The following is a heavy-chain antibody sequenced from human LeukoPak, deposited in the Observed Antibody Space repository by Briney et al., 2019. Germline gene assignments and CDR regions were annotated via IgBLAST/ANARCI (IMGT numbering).Heavy chain of an antibody. Sequence: PGGSLRLSCAASGFTFSSYAMSWVRQAPGKGLEWVSAISGSGGSTYYADSVKGRFTISRDTYQHTLYLQMNRLRAEDTAVYYCAKNGYCSGGSCYSGWFDPWGQGTLVTVSS. V-gene: IGHV3-23*01. D-gene: IGHD2-15*01. CDR3: AKNGYCSGGSCYSGWFDP. CDR2: ISGSGGST. J-gene: IGHJ5*02. CDR1: GFTFSSYA.